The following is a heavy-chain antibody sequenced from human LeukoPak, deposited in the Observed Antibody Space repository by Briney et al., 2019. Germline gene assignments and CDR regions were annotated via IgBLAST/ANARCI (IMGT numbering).Heavy chain of an antibody. CDR1: GDSVSSNSVT. D-gene: IGHD2-2*01. Sequence: SQTLSLTCAISGDSVSSNSVTWNWIRQSPSRGLEWLGRTYYRSTWYNDYAVSVRGRITVNLDTSKNQFSLYLNSVTPEDTAVYYCARRLTQYDCFDPWGQGILVTVSS. CDR2: TYYRSTWYN. CDR3: ARRLTQYDCFDP. J-gene: IGHJ5*02. V-gene: IGHV6-1*01.